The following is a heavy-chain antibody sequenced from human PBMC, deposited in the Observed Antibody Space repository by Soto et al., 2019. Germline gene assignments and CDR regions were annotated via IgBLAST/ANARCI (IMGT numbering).Heavy chain of an antibody. V-gene: IGHV3-33*01. D-gene: IGHD1-1*01. CDR1: GFTFSLYC. Sequence: GGSLRLSCAASGFTFSLYCMHWVRQAPGKGLEWVAVIWYDGSNKYYADSEKGRLTISRDNSKNTLYLQMNSLRAEETAVYYCARWKGQSQRAFDIWGQGKMVTVSS. CDR2: IWYDGSNK. CDR3: ARWKGQSQRAFDI. J-gene: IGHJ3*02.